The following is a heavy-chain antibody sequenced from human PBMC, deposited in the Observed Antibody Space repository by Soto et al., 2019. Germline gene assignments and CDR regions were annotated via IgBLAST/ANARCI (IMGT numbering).Heavy chain of an antibody. Sequence: QVQLVQSGAEVKKPGASVKVSCKASGYTYTSYDINWVRQATGQGLEWMGWMNPNSGNTDYAQKVQGRVTMTRNTSMSTAYMGLRSLRSEDTAVYYCARERGYRLDPWGQGTLVTVSS. CDR1: GYTYTSYD. CDR3: ARERGYRLDP. CDR2: MNPNSGNT. D-gene: IGHD3-3*01. J-gene: IGHJ5*02. V-gene: IGHV1-8*02.